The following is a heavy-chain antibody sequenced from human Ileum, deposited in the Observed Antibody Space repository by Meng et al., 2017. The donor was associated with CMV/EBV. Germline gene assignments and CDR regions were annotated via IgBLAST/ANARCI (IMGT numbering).Heavy chain of an antibody. V-gene: IGHV2-5*01. CDR1: FPLSTSGVG. CDR3: AHRGYDFWSGYLNWFDP. Sequence: FPLSTSGVGWGWIRQPPGKALEWLALIYWNDDKRYSPSLKSRLTITKDTSKNQVVLTMTNMDPVDTATYYCAHRGYDFWSGYLNWFDPWGQGTLVTVSS. CDR2: IYWNDDK. J-gene: IGHJ5*02. D-gene: IGHD3-3*01.